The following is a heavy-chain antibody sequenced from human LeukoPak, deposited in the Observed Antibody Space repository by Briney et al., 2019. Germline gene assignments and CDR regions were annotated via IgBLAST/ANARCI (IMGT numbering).Heavy chain of an antibody. CDR2: INPSGGGT. V-gene: IGHV1-46*01. CDR1: GYTFTSYY. CDR3: ARFHSSLHTAGDY. D-gene: IGHD5-18*01. Sequence: ASVKVSCKASGYTFTSYYMRWVRQAPGQGLEWMGIINPSGGGTSYAQNFQGRVTMTRDTSTSTVYMELSSLKSEDTAVYYCARFHSSLHTAGDYWGQGTLVTVSS. J-gene: IGHJ4*02.